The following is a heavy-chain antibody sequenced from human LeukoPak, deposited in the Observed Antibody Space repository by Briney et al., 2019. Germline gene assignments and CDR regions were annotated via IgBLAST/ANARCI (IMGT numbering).Heavy chain of an antibody. D-gene: IGHD2-8*02. CDR3: GSAPRVLGVRASDAFYT. CDR1: GYTFTGYY. Sequence: ASVKVSCKASGYTFTGYYMHWVRQAPGQGLEWMGWINPNSGGTNYAQKFQGRVTMTRDTSISTAYMELIRLRSDDTAVEYCGSAPRVLGVRASDAFYTCGERTTCTVSS. CDR2: INPNSGGT. J-gene: IGHJ3*02. V-gene: IGHV1-2*02.